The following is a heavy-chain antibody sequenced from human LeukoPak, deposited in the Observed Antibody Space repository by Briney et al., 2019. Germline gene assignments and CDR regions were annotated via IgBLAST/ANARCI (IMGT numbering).Heavy chain of an antibody. Sequence: GGSLRLPCAASGFTFSSYAMSWVRQAPGKGLEWVSAISGSGGSTYYADSVKGRFTISRDNSKNTLYLQMNSLRAEDTAVYYCAKDSHILTGYYSYFDYWGQGTLVTVSS. V-gene: IGHV3-23*01. CDR3: AKDSHILTGYYSYFDY. CDR2: ISGSGGST. D-gene: IGHD3-9*01. J-gene: IGHJ4*02. CDR1: GFTFSSYA.